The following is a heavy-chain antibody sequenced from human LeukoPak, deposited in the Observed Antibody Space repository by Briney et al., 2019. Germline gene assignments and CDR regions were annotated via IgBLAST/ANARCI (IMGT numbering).Heavy chain of an antibody. Sequence: GGGLRLSCAAPGFTFCTFAISWVRQAPGEGGGWGSGISWNSGSIGYADSVKGRFTISRDNAKNSLYLQMNSLRAEDTAVYYCARVKGAQWLAPFDYWGQGTLVTVSS. V-gene: IGHV3-20*04. J-gene: IGHJ4*02. D-gene: IGHD6-19*01. CDR1: GFTFCTFA. CDR2: ISWNSGSI. CDR3: ARVKGAQWLAPFDY.